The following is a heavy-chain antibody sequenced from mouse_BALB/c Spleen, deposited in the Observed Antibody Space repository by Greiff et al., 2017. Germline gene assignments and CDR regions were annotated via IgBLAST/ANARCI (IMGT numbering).Heavy chain of an antibody. J-gene: IGHJ3*01. CDR2: ISSGGSYT. CDR1: GFTFSSYA. V-gene: IGHV5-9-4*01. CDR3: ARDRVTGTFAD. Sequence: EVMLVESGGGLVKPGGSLKLSCAASGFTFSSYAMSWVRQSPEKRLEWVAEISSGGSYTYYPDTVTGRFTISRDNAKNTLYLEMSSLRSEDTAMYYCARDRVTGTFADWGQGTLVTVSA. D-gene: IGHD4-1*01.